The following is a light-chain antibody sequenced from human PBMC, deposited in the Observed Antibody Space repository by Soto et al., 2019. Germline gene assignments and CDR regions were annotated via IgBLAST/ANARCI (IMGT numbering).Light chain of an antibody. CDR3: QQYAGYPVT. Sequence: DVQMTQSPSTLSASVGDSVTITCRASQSIGISLAWYQQKPGKAPKLLIYRASTLESGVPSGFSGSGSATEFTLTITGLRPDDSGTYFCQQYAGYPVTFGQGTRLEIK. J-gene: IGKJ5*01. CDR2: RAS. V-gene: IGKV1-5*03. CDR1: QSIGIS.